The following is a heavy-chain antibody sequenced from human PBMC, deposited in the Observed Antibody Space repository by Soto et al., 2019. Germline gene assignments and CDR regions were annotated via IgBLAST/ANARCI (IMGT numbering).Heavy chain of an antibody. J-gene: IGHJ5*02. CDR2: IIPIFGTA. D-gene: IGHD3-22*01. CDR1: GGTFSSYA. V-gene: IGHV1-69*13. CDR3: ARDRSSGYYYDSSGYYDLEGPKNWFDP. Sequence: SVKVSCKASGGTFSSYAISWVRQAPGQGLEWMGGIIPIFGTANYAQKFQGRVTIAADGSTSTAYMELSSLRSEDTAVYYCARDRSSGYYYDSSGYYDLEGPKNWFDPWGQGSLVTVSS.